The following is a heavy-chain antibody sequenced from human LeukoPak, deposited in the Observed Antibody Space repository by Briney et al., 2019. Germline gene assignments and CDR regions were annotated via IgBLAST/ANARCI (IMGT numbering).Heavy chain of an antibody. D-gene: IGHD4-17*01. CDR3: TAADHGDDY. J-gene: IGHJ4*02. Sequence: PGGSLRLSCAASGFIFSTYWMSWVRQAPGKGLEWVANIKRDGSEKNYVDSVKGRFTISRDNAKNSLYLQMNSLRVEDTAVYYCTAADHGDDYWGQGTLVTVSS. V-gene: IGHV3-7*01. CDR1: GFIFSTYW. CDR2: IKRDGSEK.